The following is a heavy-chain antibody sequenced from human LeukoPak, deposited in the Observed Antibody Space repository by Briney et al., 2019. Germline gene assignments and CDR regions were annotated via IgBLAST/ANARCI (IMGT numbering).Heavy chain of an antibody. V-gene: IGHV3-23*01. CDR3: AKPARGYYYYYMDV. J-gene: IGHJ6*03. Sequence: GGSLRLSCVASGFTFSNYVMAWVRQAPGKGLEYVSSIIGNGDSTYYADSVKGRFTISRDNSKNTLYLQMNSLRAEDTAVYYCAKPARGYYYYYMDVWGKGTTVTVSS. CDR2: IIGNGDST. CDR1: GFTFSNYV.